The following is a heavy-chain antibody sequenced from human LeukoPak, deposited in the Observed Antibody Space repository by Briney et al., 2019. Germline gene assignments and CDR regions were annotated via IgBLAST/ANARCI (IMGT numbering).Heavy chain of an antibody. J-gene: IGHJ3*02. CDR1: RYTFTGYY. Sequence: GPSAKVSRTVSRYTFTGYYTHSVCPTPEQGLEWIGWIKINSGGTNYEQKFHGRVTMNRDTSISTASMELSRLRSDDTAVYYCASLGAHYYDSSGSDDAFDIWGQGTMVTVSS. V-gene: IGHV1-2*02. D-gene: IGHD3-22*01. CDR2: IKINSGGT. CDR3: ASLGAHYYDSSGSDDAFDI.